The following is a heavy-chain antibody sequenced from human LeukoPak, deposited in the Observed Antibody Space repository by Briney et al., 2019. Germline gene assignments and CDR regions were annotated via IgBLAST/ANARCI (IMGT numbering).Heavy chain of an antibody. V-gene: IGHV1-18*01. CDR1: VYTFTSYG. D-gene: IGHD3-10*01. Sequence: ASVSVSCTPSVYTFTSYGISCVPQAPGQRLEGMGWISAYNGNTNYAQKLQSRVTITTDKSTSTAYMHLRSVISDPTALLCFSNTYALGNYYKGWFTLGGEGTLPTVSS. CDR3: SNTYALGNYYKGWFTL. J-gene: IGHJ1*01. CDR2: ISAYNGNT.